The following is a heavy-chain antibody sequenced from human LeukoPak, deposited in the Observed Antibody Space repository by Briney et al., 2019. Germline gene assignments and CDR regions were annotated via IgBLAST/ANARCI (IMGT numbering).Heavy chain of an antibody. J-gene: IGHJ4*02. CDR2: ISGNGYNT. D-gene: IGHD6-19*01. CDR1: GFTFSSYA. CDR3: AKLKRLVAGGGLDY. V-gene: IGHV3-23*01. Sequence: GGSLRLSCAASGFTFSSYAMSWVRQAPGQGLEWVSTISGNGYNTFYADSVKGRFTISRDNSKNTLYLQMNSLRAEDTAVYYCAKLKRLVAGGGLDYWGQGTLVTVSS.